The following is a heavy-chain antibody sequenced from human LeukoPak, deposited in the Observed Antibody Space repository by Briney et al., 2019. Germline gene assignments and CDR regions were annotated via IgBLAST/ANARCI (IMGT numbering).Heavy chain of an antibody. V-gene: IGHV4-4*02. CDR2: LYHSGST. Sequence: SETLSLTCAVSGGSISSSNWWSWVRQPPGKGLEWIGELYHSGSTNYNPSLKSRVTISVDKSKNQFSLKLSSVTAADTAVYYCARDRIAVAGFDYWGQGTLVTVSS. D-gene: IGHD6-19*01. CDR1: GGSISSSNW. J-gene: IGHJ4*02. CDR3: ARDRIAVAGFDY.